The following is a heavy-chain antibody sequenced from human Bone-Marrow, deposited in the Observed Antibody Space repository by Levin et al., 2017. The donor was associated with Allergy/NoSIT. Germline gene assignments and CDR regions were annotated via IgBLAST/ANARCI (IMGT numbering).Heavy chain of an antibody. CDR3: TTERYYDSSGYYYVDY. Sequence: GGSLRLSCAASGFTFSNAWMSWVRQAPGKGLEWVGRIKSKTDGGTTDYAAPVKGRFTISRDDSKNTLYLQMNSLKTEDTAVYYCTTERYYDSSGYYYVDYWGQGTLVTVSS. CDR1: GFTFSNAW. CDR2: IKSKTDGGTT. J-gene: IGHJ4*02. D-gene: IGHD3-22*01. V-gene: IGHV3-15*01.